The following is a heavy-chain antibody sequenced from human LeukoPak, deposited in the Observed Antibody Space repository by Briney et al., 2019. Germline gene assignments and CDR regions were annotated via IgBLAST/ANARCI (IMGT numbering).Heavy chain of an antibody. J-gene: IGHJ4*02. V-gene: IGHV3-7*01. D-gene: IGHD3-10*01. CDR3: ARERASESYNKAQPFDY. CDR1: GFTFSSYW. Sequence: GGSLRLSCAASGFTFSSYWMTWVRQAPGKGLEWVGNINPDGSERYYVDSMKGRFTISRDNAQNSLYLQMNSLRAEDTAVYYCARERASESYNKAQPFDYCGQGTLVTVSS. CDR2: INPDGSER.